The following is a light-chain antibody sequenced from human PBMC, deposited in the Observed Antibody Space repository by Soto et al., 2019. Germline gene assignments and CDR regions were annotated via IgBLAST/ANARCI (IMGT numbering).Light chain of an antibody. CDR2: AVS. CDR3: SSYTSSSTLL. CDR1: SSDVGGYNY. V-gene: IGLV2-14*01. J-gene: IGLJ2*01. Sequence: QSALTQPASVSGSPGQSITISCTGTSSDVGGYNYVSWYQQHPGKAPKLMIYAVSNRPSGVSNRFSGSKSGNTASLAISGLQAEDEGDYHCSSYTSSSTLLFGGGSKLTVL.